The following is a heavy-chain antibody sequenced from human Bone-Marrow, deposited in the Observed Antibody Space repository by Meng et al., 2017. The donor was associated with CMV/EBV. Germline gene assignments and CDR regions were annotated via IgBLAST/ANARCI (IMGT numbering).Heavy chain of an antibody. J-gene: IGHJ4*02. CDR1: GGTFSSYT. Sequence: ASVKVSCKGSGGTFSSYTISWVRQAPGQGLECMGWISASHGNTNYAQKPQGRVTMTTDTSTSTAYMELRSLRSDDTAGYYCARDSRGVWSGYSNYWGQGTLVTVSS. CDR2: ISASHGNT. V-gene: IGHV1-18*01. CDR3: ARDSRGVWSGYSNY. D-gene: IGHD3-3*01.